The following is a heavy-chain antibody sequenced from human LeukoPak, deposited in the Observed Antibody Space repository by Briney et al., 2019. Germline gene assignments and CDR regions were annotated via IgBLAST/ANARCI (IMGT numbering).Heavy chain of an antibody. V-gene: IGHV3-23*01. Sequence: GGSLRLSCAASGFTFSSYAMSWVRQAPGKGLEWVSAISGSGGSTYYADSVKGRFTISRDNSKNTLYLQMNSLRAEDTAVYYCAKDIGAHYYGSGSRLKAFDIWGQGTMVTVSS. D-gene: IGHD3-10*01. J-gene: IGHJ3*02. CDR2: ISGSGGST. CDR3: AKDIGAHYYGSGSRLKAFDI. CDR1: GFTFSSYA.